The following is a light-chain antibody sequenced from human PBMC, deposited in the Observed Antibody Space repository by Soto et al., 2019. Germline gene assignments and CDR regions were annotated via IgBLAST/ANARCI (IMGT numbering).Light chain of an antibody. J-gene: IGLJ1*01. Sequence: QSALTQPASVSGSHGRSITISCTGTSSDVGSYNYVSWYQQHPGKAPKLMIYEVSDRPSGISSRFSGSKSGNTASLTISGLQTEDEADYYCSSYTSSSTLFGTGTKLTVL. V-gene: IGLV2-14*01. CDR1: SSDVGSYNY. CDR2: EVS. CDR3: SSYTSSSTL.